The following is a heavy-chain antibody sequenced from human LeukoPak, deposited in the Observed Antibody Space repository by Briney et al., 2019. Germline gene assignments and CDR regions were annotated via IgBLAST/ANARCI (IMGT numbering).Heavy chain of an antibody. J-gene: IGHJ4*02. Sequence: GSLRLSCAASGFTFSSYWMSWVRQAPGKGLEWVANIKQDGSEKYYVDSVKGRFTISRDNAKNSLYLQMNSLRAEDTVVYYCARDAPTQWLALDYWGQGTLVTVSS. D-gene: IGHD6-19*01. CDR1: GFTFSSYW. V-gene: IGHV3-7*01. CDR2: IKQDGSEK. CDR3: ARDAPTQWLALDY.